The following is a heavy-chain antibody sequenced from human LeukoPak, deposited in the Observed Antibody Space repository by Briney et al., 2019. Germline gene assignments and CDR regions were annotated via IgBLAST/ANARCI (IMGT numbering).Heavy chain of an antibody. D-gene: IGHD6-13*01. CDR1: GGTFSSYA. Sequence: GASVKVSCKASGGTFSSYAISWVRQAPGQGLEWMGGIIPIFGTANYAQKFQGRVTITADKSTSTAYMELSSLRSEDTAVYYCARDHGPQQQLVNGWFDPWGQGTLVTVSS. CDR3: ARDHGPQQQLVNGWFDP. J-gene: IGHJ5*02. V-gene: IGHV1-69*06. CDR2: IIPIFGTA.